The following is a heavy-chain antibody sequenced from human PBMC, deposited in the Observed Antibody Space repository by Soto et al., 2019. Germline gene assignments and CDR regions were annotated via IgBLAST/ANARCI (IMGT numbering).Heavy chain of an antibody. CDR1: GGSISSGGYY. V-gene: IGHV4-31*03. Sequence: QVQLQESGPGLVKPSQTLSLTCTVSGGSISSGGYYWSWIRQHPGKGLEWIGYIYYSGSTYYNPSLESRVTISVDTSKNQFSLKLSSVTAADTAVYYCARDIAAAYYFDYWGQGTLVTVSS. D-gene: IGHD6-13*01. CDR3: ARDIAAAYYFDY. CDR2: IYYSGST. J-gene: IGHJ4*02.